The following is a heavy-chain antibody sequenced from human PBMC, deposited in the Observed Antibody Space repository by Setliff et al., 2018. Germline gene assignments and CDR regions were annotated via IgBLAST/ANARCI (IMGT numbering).Heavy chain of an antibody. D-gene: IGHD1-26*01. CDR1: GFTFDDYT. Sequence: SGGSLRLSCAASGFTFDDYTMHWVRQAPGKGLEWVSLISWDGGTTYYADSVKGRFTISRDNSKNSLYLQMNSLRTEDTALYYCARVGSKPQLGWFDPWGQGTLVTVSS. CDR3: ARVGSKPQLGWFDP. V-gene: IGHV3-43*01. CDR2: ISWDGGTT. J-gene: IGHJ5*02.